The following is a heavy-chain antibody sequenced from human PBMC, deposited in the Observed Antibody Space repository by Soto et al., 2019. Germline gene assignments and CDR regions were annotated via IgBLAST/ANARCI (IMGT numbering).Heavy chain of an antibody. CDR2: IYHSGST. V-gene: IGHV4-38-2*01. J-gene: IGHJ4*02. Sequence: SETLPLTCAVSCYSISSCYYWGWIRHPPGKGLEWSGSIYHSGSTYYNPSLKSRVTISVDTSKNQFSLKLSSVTAADTAVYYCARSLWSGYTSPFDYWGQGTLVTVSS. CDR1: CYSISSCYY. D-gene: IGHD3-3*01. CDR3: ARSLWSGYTSPFDY.